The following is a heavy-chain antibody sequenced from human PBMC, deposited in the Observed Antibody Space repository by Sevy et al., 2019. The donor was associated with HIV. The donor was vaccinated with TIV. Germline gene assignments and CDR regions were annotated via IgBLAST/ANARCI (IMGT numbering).Heavy chain of an antibody. CDR3: ARGSIRYYDILTGGFDP. CDR1: GFTFSSYA. J-gene: IGHJ5*02. D-gene: IGHD3-9*01. V-gene: IGHV3-30-3*01. Sequence: GGSLRLSCAATGFTFSSYAMHWVRQAPGKGLEWVAVISYDGSNKYYPDSVKGRFTISRDNSKNMLYLQMNSLRPEDTAVYYCARGSIRYYDILTGGFDPWGQGTLVTVSS. CDR2: ISYDGSNK.